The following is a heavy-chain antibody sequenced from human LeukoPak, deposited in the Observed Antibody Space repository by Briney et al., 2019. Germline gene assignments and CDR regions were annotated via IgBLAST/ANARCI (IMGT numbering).Heavy chain of an antibody. V-gene: IGHV4-34*01. J-gene: IGHJ5*02. CDR1: GGSFSGYY. CDR2: INHSGST. D-gene: IGHD5-18*01. CDR3: ARVERRRGYSYGSFDP. Sequence: SETLSLTCAVYGGSFSGYYWSWVRQPPGKGLEWIGEINHSGSTNYNPSLKSRVTISVDTSKNQFSLKLSSVTAADTAVYYCARVERRRGYSYGSFDPWGQGTLVTVSS.